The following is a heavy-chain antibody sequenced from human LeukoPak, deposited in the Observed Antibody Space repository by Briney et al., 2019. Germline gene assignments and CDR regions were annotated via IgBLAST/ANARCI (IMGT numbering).Heavy chain of an antibody. D-gene: IGHD3-22*01. CDR1: GGSISSGGSY. V-gene: IGHV4-31*03. J-gene: IGHJ4*02. Sequence: SQTLSLTCTVSGGSISSGGSYWSWIRQHPGKGLEWIGYIYYSGSTYYNPSLKSRVTISVDTSKNQFSLKLSSVTAADTAVYYCARAERYYDSSGRFDYWGQGTLVTVSS. CDR3: ARAERYYDSSGRFDY. CDR2: IYYSGST.